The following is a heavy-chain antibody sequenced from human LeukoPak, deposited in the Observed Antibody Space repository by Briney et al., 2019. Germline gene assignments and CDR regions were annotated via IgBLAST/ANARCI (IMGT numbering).Heavy chain of an antibody. CDR2: ISSRSNYI. CDR3: ARAGHSYGLGEFDY. CDR1: GFSFSDHN. V-gene: IGHV3-21*01. D-gene: IGHD5-18*01. Sequence: PGGSLRLSCAVSGFSFSDHNMNWVRQAPGKGLEWVASISSRSNYIYYADSLKGRVTVSRDNARNSLFLQMTSLRAEDTAVYYCARAGHSYGLGEFDYWGQGTLVTVSS. J-gene: IGHJ4*02.